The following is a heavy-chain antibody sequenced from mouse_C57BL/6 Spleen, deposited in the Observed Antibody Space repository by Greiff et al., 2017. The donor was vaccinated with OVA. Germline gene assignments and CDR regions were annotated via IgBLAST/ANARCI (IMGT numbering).Heavy chain of an antibody. CDR1: GFTFSDYG. Sequence: EVKLQESGGGLVKPGGSLKLSCAASGFTFSDYGMHWVRQAPEKGLEWVAYISSGSSTIYYADTVKGRFTISRDNAKNTLFLQMTSLRSEDTAMYYCASGDYYGSSPWFAYWGQGTLVTVSA. D-gene: IGHD1-1*01. V-gene: IGHV5-17*01. CDR2: ISSGSSTI. CDR3: ASGDYYGSSPWFAY. J-gene: IGHJ3*01.